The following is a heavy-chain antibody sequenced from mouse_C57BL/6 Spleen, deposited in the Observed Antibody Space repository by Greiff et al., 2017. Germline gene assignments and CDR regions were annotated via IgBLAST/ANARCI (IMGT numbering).Heavy chain of an antibody. Sequence: VQLQQPGAELVKPGASVKMSCKASGYTFTSYWITWVKQRPGQGLEWIGDIYPGSGSTNYNEKFKSKATLTVDTSSSTAYMQLSSLTSEDSAVYCCARGIYYDYGGWFAYWGQGTLVTVSA. CDR3: ARGIYYDYGGWFAY. J-gene: IGHJ3*01. CDR2: IYPGSGST. D-gene: IGHD2-4*01. CDR1: GYTFTSYW. V-gene: IGHV1-55*01.